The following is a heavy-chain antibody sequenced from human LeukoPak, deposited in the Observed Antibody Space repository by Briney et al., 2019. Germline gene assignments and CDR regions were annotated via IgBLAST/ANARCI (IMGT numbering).Heavy chain of an antibody. CDR2: IKTDGSTT. J-gene: IGHJ4*02. CDR3: ARGNQQLPRSTPDY. D-gene: IGHD2-2*01. CDR1: GFTFSSSW. Sequence: GWSLRLSCAVSGFTFSSSWMHWVRQAPGKGLVWVSHIKTDGSTTAYADSVKGRFTISRDNAKNTLYLQMNSLRAEDTGVYYCARGNQQLPRSTPDYWGQGTLVTVSS. V-gene: IGHV3-74*01.